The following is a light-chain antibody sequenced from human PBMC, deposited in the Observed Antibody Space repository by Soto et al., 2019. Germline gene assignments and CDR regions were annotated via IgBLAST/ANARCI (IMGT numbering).Light chain of an antibody. J-gene: IGKJ4*01. CDR1: QSVNTF. CDR3: QQRFNWPGLT. Sequence: EIVLTQSPATLSLSPGERATLSCRASQSVNTFLAWHQQKPGQAPRLLISDASNRATGIPARFSGSGSGTDFTLTISSLEPEDFAVYYCQQRFNWPGLTFGGGTKVEIK. CDR2: DAS. V-gene: IGKV3-11*01.